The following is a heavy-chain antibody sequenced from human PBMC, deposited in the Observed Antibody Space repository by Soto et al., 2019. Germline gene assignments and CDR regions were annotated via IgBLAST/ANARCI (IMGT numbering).Heavy chain of an antibody. D-gene: IGHD6-6*01. CDR3: AKDLTRQLAYWLDP. J-gene: IGHJ5*02. CDR1: GFSFTGYY. Sequence: ASVKVSCKASGFSFTGYYIHWLRQAPGQGLEWMGWINAHSGGTEYAQKFQGRVTLTRDTSIATAYLTLTSLTSDDTALYYCAKDLTRQLAYWLDPWGQGALVTVSS. CDR2: INAHSGGT. V-gene: IGHV1-2*02.